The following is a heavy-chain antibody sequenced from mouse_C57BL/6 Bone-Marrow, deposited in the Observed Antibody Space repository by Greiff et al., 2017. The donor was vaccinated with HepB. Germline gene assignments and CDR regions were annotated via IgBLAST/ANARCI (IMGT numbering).Heavy chain of an antibody. CDR1: GYAFSSSW. V-gene: IGHV1-82*01. CDR3: ARRVVVDWYFDG. CDR2: IYPGDGDT. D-gene: IGHD1-1*01. Sequence: QVQLQQSGPELVKPGASVKISCKASGYAFSSSWMNWVKQRPGKGLEWIGRIYPGDGDTNYNGKFKGKATLTADKSSSTAYMQLSSLTSEDSAVYFCARRVVVDWYFDGWGTGTTVTVSS. J-gene: IGHJ1*03.